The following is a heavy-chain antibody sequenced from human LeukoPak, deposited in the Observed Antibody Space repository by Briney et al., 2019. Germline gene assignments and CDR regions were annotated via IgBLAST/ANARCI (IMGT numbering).Heavy chain of an antibody. Sequence: ASVKVSCKASGYSSTNYGISWVRQAPGQGLEWMGWIHIYRGNTNYAQKFQDRVTMATDTSTSTVYMEVRGLRSDDTAMYYCARDVGITVADSFDPWGQGTLVTVSS. CDR2: IHIYRGNT. J-gene: IGHJ5*02. D-gene: IGHD6-13*01. CDR3: ARDVGITVADSFDP. V-gene: IGHV1-18*01. CDR1: GYSSTNYG.